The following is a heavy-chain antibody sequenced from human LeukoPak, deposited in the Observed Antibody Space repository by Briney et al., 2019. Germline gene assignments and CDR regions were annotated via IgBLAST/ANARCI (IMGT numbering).Heavy chain of an antibody. CDR3: AREGVVGATANHYDY. V-gene: IGHV3-7*01. CDR2: IHKDGSAQ. CDR1: GFTFSSYA. J-gene: IGHJ4*02. Sequence: GGSLRLSCAASGFTFSSYAMHSVRQAPGRGLEWVANIHKDGSAQYYVDSVKGRFTISRDNAKNSLYLQMNSLRAEDTAVYYCAREGVVGATANHYDYWDLGSLVTVSS. D-gene: IGHD1-26*01.